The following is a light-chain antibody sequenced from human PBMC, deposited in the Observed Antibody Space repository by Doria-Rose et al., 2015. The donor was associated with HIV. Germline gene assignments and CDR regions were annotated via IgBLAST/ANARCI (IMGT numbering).Light chain of an antibody. V-gene: IGKV4-1*01. CDR1: QSLLYTSKNY. Sequence: TQSPESLGMSLGERATLNCKSNQSLLYTSKNYLAWYQQKPGQPPNLLIYWASTRQSGVPARFSGSGSGTDFTLTISSLEAEDVAVYYCQQYYDTPSFGPGTTVDIK. J-gene: IGKJ3*01. CDR2: WAS. CDR3: QQYYDTPS.